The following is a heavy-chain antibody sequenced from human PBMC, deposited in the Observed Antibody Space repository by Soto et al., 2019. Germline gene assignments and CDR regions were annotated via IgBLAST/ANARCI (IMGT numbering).Heavy chain of an antibody. CDR3: ASKKGTGDFDD. V-gene: IGHV1-69*06. CDR1: GGTFSSYA. Sequence: QVQLVQSGAEVKKPGSSVKVSCKASGGTFSSYAISWVRQAPGQGLEWMGGIIPIFGTANYAQKFQGRVTLTADTATSTGYMELISLSSEDTAVYYCASKKGTGDFDDWGQGTMVTVSS. J-gene: IGHJ4*02. D-gene: IGHD3-10*01. CDR2: IIPIFGTA.